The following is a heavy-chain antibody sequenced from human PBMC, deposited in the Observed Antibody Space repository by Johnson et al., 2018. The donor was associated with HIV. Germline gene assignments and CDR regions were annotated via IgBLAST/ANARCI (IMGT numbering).Heavy chain of an antibody. CDR2: ISYDGSNK. J-gene: IGHJ3*01. CDR1: GFTFSSYG. CDR3: ARGGFTMIVVAY. Sequence: VQLVESGGGVVQPGRSLRLSCAASGFTFSSYGMHWVRQAPGKGLEWVAVISYDGSNKYYADSVKGRFTISRDNSKNPLYLQMNSLRAEDTAVFYCARGGFTMIVVAYWGQGTMVTVSS. D-gene: IGHD3-22*01. V-gene: IGHV3-30*03.